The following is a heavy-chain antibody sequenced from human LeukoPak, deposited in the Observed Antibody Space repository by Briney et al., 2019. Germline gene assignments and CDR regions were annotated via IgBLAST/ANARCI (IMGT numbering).Heavy chain of an antibody. V-gene: IGHV3-7*04. CDR3: ARGKITDDK. CDR2: IKQDGSEK. J-gene: IGHJ4*02. Sequence: PGGSLRLSCAASGFTFSAYWMTWVRQAPGKGLEWVANIKQDGSEKYYVDSVKGRFTISRDNAKNSLYLQMDTLRAEDTAVYYCARGKITDDKWGQGTLVTVSS. D-gene: IGHD3-10*01. CDR1: GFTFSAYW.